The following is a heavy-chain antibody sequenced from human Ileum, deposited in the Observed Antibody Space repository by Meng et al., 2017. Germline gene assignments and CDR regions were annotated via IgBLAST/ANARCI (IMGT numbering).Heavy chain of an antibody. CDR1: GFNFNTFG. CDR2: ISGGDGTT. Sequence: GESLKISCAASGFNFNTFGMAWLRQAPGKGLQWVSTISGGDGTTYYVDFVSGRFTISKDISENTLHLQMDSLTADDTAIYYCAKLWWNGGRTFDIWGQGTEVTVSS. CDR3: AKLWWNGGRTFDI. J-gene: IGHJ3*02. D-gene: IGHD1-1*01. V-gene: IGHV3-23*01.